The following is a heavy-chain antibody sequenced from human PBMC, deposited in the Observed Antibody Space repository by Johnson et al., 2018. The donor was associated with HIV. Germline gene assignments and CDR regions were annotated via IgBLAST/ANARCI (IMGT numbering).Heavy chain of an antibody. CDR2: ISYDGSNK. D-gene: IGHD4-17*01. CDR3: ARPRTTVTQLDAFDI. V-gene: IGHV3-30*04. Sequence: QVQLVESGGGVFQPGRSLRLSCAASGFTFSSYAMHWVRQAPGKGLEWVAVISYDGSNKYYADSVKGRFTISRDNSKNTLYLQMNSLRAEDTAVYYCARPRTTVTQLDAFDIWGQGTMVTVSS. CDR1: GFTFSSYA. J-gene: IGHJ3*02.